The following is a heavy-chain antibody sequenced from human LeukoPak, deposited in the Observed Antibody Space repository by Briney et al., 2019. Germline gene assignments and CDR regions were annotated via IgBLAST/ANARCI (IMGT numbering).Heavy chain of an antibody. J-gene: IGHJ6*04. V-gene: IGHV3-48*03. CDR3: AELGITMIGGV. D-gene: IGHD3-10*02. CDR2: IPISGSTI. Sequence: PGGSLRLSCAASGFTFSSYEMNWVRQAPGKGLEWVSYIPISGSTIYYADSVKGRFTISRDNAKNSLYLQMNSLRAEDTAVYYCAELGITMIGGVWGKGTTVTISS. CDR1: GFTFSSYE.